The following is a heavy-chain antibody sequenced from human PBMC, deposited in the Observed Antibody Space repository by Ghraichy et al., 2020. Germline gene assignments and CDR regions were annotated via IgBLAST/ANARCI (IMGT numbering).Heavy chain of an antibody. Sequence: GGSLRLSCAASGFTFSSYSMNWVRQAPGKGLEWVSSISSSSSYIYYADSVKGRFTISRDNAKNSLYLQMNSLRAEDTAVYYCARDPFRFRAWGNAFDIWGQGTMVTVSS. CDR1: GFTFSSYS. D-gene: IGHD3-16*01. CDR3: ARDPFRFRAWGNAFDI. CDR2: ISSSSSYI. V-gene: IGHV3-21*01. J-gene: IGHJ3*02.